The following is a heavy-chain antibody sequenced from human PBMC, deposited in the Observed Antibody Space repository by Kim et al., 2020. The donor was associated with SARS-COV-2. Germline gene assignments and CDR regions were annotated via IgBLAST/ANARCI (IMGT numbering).Heavy chain of an antibody. CDR2: MNPNSGNT. D-gene: IGHD3-10*01. CDR3: ARSSRITMVQGVIINYYYGMDV. V-gene: IGHV1-8*01. Sequence: ASVKVSCKASGYTFTSYDINWVRQATGQGLEWMGWMNPNSGNTGYAQKFQGRVTMTRNTSLSTAYMELSSLRSEDTAVYYCARSSRITMVQGVIINYYYGMDVWGQGTTVTVSS. J-gene: IGHJ6*02. CDR1: GYTFTSYD.